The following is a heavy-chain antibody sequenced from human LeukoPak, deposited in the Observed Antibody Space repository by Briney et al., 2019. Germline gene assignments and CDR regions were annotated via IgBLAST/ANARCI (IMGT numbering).Heavy chain of an antibody. CDR2: ISYDGSNK. J-gene: IGHJ4*02. CDR3: ASRQGY. CDR1: AFTFSSYA. Sequence: GGSLRLSCAASAFTFSSYAMHWVRQAPGKGLEWVTVISYDGSNKYYADSVKGRFTISRDNSKNTLYLQVNSLRAEDTAVYYCASRQGYWGQGTLVTVSS. V-gene: IGHV3-30-3*01.